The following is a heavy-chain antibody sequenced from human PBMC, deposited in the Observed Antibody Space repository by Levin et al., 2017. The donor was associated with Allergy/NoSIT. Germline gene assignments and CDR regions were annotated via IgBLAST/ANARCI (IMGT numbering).Heavy chain of an antibody. J-gene: IGHJ4*02. D-gene: IGHD3-3*01. V-gene: IGHV3-23*01. Sequence: GGSLILSCAASGFTFSSYAMSWVRQAPGKGLEWVSAISGSGGSTYYADSVKGRFTISRDNSKNTLYLQMNSLRAEDTAVYYCAKDNFPDFWSGYSNFDYWGQGTLVTVSS. CDR2: ISGSGGST. CDR1: GFTFSSYA. CDR3: AKDNFPDFWSGYSNFDY.